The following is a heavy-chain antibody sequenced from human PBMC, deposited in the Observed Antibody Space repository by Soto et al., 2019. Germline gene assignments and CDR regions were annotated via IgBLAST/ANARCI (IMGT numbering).Heavy chain of an antibody. V-gene: IGHV4-34*01. CDR1: GGSFRGYY. Sequence: SDTLSLTCAVYGGSFRGYYWNWIRQPPGKGLEWIGEINHRGNTNYDPSLKSRVTISVDTSKNQFSLKLSSVTAADTAVYYCGRHSDRSGLDSWGQGTLVTVSS. D-gene: IGHD3-22*01. CDR3: GRHSDRSGLDS. J-gene: IGHJ4*02. CDR2: INHRGNT.